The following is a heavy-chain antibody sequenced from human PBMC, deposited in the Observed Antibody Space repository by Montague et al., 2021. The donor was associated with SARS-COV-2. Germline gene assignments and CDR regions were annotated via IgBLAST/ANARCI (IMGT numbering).Heavy chain of an antibody. CDR2: IYHNGKS. Sequence: SETLSLTCTVSGDSITTTRYNWSRIRQPPGKALEWFISIYHNGKSYYNPSLERRALLSIDTSKNQFSLRFSSAIASDTAVYYCAGKHDYFLDYWGQGFMVSVSS. D-gene: IGHD2-21*02. V-gene: IGHV4-39*01. CDR1: GDSITTTRYN. J-gene: IGHJ4*02. CDR3: AGKHDYFLDY.